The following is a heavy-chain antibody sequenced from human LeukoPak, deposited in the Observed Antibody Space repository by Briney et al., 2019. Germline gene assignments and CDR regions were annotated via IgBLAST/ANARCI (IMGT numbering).Heavy chain of an antibody. Sequence: GGSLRLSCAASGLTVSSNYMSWVRQAPGKGLVWASVIYSGGSTYYADSVKGRFTISRDNSKNTLYLQMNSLRAEDTAVYYCARAISSSSSWYQRPYYFDYWGQGTLVTVSS. CDR1: GLTVSSNY. D-gene: IGHD6-13*01. J-gene: IGHJ4*02. CDR2: IYSGGST. CDR3: ARAISSSSSWYQRPYYFDY. V-gene: IGHV3-53*01.